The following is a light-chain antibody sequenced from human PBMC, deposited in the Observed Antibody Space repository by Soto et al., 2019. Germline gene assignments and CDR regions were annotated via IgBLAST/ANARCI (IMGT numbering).Light chain of an antibody. CDR2: DNN. V-gene: IGLV1-40*01. CDR3: QSYDNSLSGYV. Sequence: QSVLTQPPSVSGAPGQRVTISCTGSSSNIGAGYDVHWYQQLPGTAPKLLIYDNNNRPSGVPDRFSGSKSGTSASLAITGLQAEDEADYYCQSYDNSLSGYVFGTGTKVTV. J-gene: IGLJ1*01. CDR1: SSNIGAGYD.